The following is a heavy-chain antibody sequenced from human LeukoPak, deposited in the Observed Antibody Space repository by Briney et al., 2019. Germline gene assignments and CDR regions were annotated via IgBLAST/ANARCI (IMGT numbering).Heavy chain of an antibody. CDR3: AHNSVSPLFDY. D-gene: IGHD3-16*02. CDR2: INHSGST. J-gene: IGHJ4*02. CDR1: GGSFSGYY. V-gene: IGHV4-34*01. Sequence: SETLSLTCAVYGGSFSGYYWSWIRQPPGKGLEWIGEINHSGSTNYNPSLKSRVTISVDTSKNQFSLKLSSVTVADTAVYYCAHNSVSPLFDYWGQGILVTVSS.